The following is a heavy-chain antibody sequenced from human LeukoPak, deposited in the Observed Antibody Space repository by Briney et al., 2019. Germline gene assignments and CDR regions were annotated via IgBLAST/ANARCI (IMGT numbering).Heavy chain of an antibody. J-gene: IGHJ4*02. Sequence: PSETLSLTCTVSGGSISSGGYYWRWIRQHPGKGLEWIGYIYYSGSTHYNPSLKSRVTISVDTSKNQFSLKLSSATAADTAVYYCARASDTDSQFDYWGQGTLVTVSS. CDR2: IYYSGST. CDR3: ARASDTDSQFDY. D-gene: IGHD3-22*01. CDR1: GGSISSGGYY. V-gene: IGHV4-31*03.